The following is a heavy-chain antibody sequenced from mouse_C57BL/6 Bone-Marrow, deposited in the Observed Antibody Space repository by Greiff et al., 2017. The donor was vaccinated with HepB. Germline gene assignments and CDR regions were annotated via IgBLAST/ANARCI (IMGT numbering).Heavy chain of an antibody. V-gene: IGHV1-81*01. CDR3: ALFANWYFDV. D-gene: IGHD6-5*01. J-gene: IGHJ1*03. CDR2: IYPRSGNT. Sequence: QVQLQQSGAELARPGASVKLSCKASGYTFTSYGISWVKQRTGQGLEWIGEIYPRSGNTYYNEKFKGKATLTADKSSSTAYMELRSLTSEDSAVYFCALFANWYFDVWGTGTTVTVSS. CDR1: GYTFTSYG.